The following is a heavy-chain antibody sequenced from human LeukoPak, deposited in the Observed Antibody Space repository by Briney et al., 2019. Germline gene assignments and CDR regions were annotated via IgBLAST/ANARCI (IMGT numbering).Heavy chain of an antibody. CDR1: GFTFSSYG. CDR3: AKDPGVLTGYYYYMDV. Sequence: PGGSLRLSCAASGFTFSSYGMHWVRQAPGKGLEWVAVISYDGSNKYYADSVKGRFTISRDNSKNTLYLQMNSLRAEDTAVYYCAKDPGVLTGYYYYMDVWGKGTTVTVSS. J-gene: IGHJ6*03. D-gene: IGHD3-9*01. CDR2: ISYDGSNK. V-gene: IGHV3-30*18.